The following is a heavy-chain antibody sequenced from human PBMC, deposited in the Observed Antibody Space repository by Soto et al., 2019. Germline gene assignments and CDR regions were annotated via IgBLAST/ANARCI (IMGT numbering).Heavy chain of an antibody. CDR3: ARDDEGGSYCDLGY. V-gene: IGHV1-18*01. CDR1: GYTFTSYG. CDR2: ISAYNGNT. J-gene: IGHJ4*02. D-gene: IGHD3-10*01. Sequence: ASVKVSCKASGYTFTSYGISWVRQAPGQGLEWMGWISAYNGNTNYAQKLQGRVTMTTDTSTSTAYMELRSLRTEDTAIYYCARDDEGGSYCDLGYWGQGTLVTVSS.